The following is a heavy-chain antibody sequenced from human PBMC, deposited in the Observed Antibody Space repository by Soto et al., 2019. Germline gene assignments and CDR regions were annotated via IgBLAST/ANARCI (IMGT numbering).Heavy chain of an antibody. CDR2: IYYSGST. Sequence: SETLSLTCTVSGGSISSGGYYWSWIRQHPGKGLECIGYIYYSGSTYYNPSLKSRVTISVDTSKNQFSLKLSSVTAADTAVYYCARAIFGVVTQTNYYYYYGMDVWGQGTTVTVSS. CDR3: ARAIFGVVTQTNYYYYYGMDV. CDR1: GGSISSGGYY. D-gene: IGHD3-3*01. J-gene: IGHJ6*02. V-gene: IGHV4-31*03.